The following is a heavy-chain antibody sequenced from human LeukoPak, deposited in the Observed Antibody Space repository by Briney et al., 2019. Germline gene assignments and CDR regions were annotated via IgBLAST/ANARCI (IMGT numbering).Heavy chain of an antibody. J-gene: IGHJ4*01. CDR1: GGSFSGYC. Sequence: SETLSLTCSVYGGSFSGYCWSWIRQPPGKGLEWIGEINHSGSANYNPSLKTRVTISLDRSKDQFSLKLTSVTAADTAVYYCTRGKPETVFDSWGRGTLVTVSS. CDR3: TRGKPETVFDS. V-gene: IGHV4-34*01. CDR2: INHSGSA.